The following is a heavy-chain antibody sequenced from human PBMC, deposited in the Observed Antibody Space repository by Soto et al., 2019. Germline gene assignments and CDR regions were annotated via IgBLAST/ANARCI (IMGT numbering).Heavy chain of an antibody. J-gene: IGHJ5*02. Sequence: QVQLQESGPGLVKPSQTLSLTCTVSGGSISSGGYYWSWIRQHPGKGLEWIGYIYYSGSTYYNPSPKSRGNISVDTSKNQFSLKLSSVNAADTAVYYCARDLLSDTRGYWFDPWGQGTLVTVSS. D-gene: IGHD5-18*01. CDR1: GGSISSGGYY. V-gene: IGHV4-31*03. CDR3: ARDLLSDTRGYWFDP. CDR2: IYYSGST.